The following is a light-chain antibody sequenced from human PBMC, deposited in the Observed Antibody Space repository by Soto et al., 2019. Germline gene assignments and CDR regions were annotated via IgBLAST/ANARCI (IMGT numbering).Light chain of an antibody. CDR1: TSDVGSYNL. CDR2: EVS. CDR3: CSYAGSSTYV. V-gene: IGLV2-23*02. J-gene: IGLJ1*01. Sequence: QSALTQPASVSGAPGQSITIACTGTTSDVGSYNLVSWYQQHPGKAPKLMIYEVSKRPSGVSNRFSGSKSGNTASLTISGPQAEDEADYDCCSYAGSSTYVLGTGSKVTGL.